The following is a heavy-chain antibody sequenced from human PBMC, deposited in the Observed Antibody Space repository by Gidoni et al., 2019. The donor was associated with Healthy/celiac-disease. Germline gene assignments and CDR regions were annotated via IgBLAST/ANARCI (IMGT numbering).Heavy chain of an antibody. J-gene: IGHJ5*02. CDR3: ARNSGWFDP. CDR1: GGTFSSYA. CDR2: IIPILGIA. D-gene: IGHD2-21*01. V-gene: IGHV1-69*04. Sequence: GGTFSSYAISWVRQAPGQGLEWMGRIIPILGIANYAQKFQGRVTITADKSTSTAYMELSSLRSEDTAVYYCARNSGWFDPWGQGTLVTVSS.